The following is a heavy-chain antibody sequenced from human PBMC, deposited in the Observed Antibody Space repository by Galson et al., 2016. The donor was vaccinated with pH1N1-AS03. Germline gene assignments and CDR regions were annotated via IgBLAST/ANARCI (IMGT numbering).Heavy chain of an antibody. D-gene: IGHD6-13*01. V-gene: IGHV3-23*01. J-gene: IGHJ4*02. CDR2: ISASGGTK. Sequence: SLRLSCAASGFSFSSYTMSWVRQAPGKGLEWVSGISASGGTKCYADSVKGRFTISRDNSMNTLDLQMNSLRDEDTAVYYCVKEGLAAATFDDWGQGTLVIVSS. CDR3: VKEGLAAATFDD. CDR1: GFSFSSYT.